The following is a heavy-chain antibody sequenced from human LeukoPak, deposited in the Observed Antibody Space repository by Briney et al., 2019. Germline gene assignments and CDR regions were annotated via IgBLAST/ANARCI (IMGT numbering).Heavy chain of an antibody. Sequence: KPGGSLRLSCAASGFTFSSYWMSWVRQAPGKGLEWVSSISSSSSYIYYADSVKGRFTISRDNAKNSLYLQMNSLRAEDTAVYYCARDLHHMTTVATVDYWGQGTLVTVSS. J-gene: IGHJ4*02. D-gene: IGHD4-23*01. V-gene: IGHV3-21*01. CDR2: ISSSSSYI. CDR3: ARDLHHMTTVATVDY. CDR1: GFTFSSYW.